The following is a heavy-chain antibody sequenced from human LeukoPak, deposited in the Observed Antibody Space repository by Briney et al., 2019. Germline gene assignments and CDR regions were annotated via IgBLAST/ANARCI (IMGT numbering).Heavy chain of an antibody. D-gene: IGHD3-9*01. J-gene: IGHJ6*02. Sequence: ASVKVSCKASGYTFTSYDINWVRQATGQRLEWMGWMNPNSGNTGYVQKFQGRVTMTRNTSISTAYMELSSLRSEDTAVYYCARLTKYFDWLEDGMDVWGQGTTVTVSS. CDR3: ARLTKYFDWLEDGMDV. CDR2: MNPNSGNT. CDR1: GYTFTSYD. V-gene: IGHV1-8*01.